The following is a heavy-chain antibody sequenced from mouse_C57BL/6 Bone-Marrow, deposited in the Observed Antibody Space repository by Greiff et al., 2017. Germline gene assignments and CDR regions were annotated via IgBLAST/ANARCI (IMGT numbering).Heavy chain of an antibody. D-gene: IGHD1-1*01. J-gene: IGHJ4*01. Sequence: QVQLKESGPGLVAPSQSLSITCTVSGFSLTSYGVDWVRQPPGKGLEWLGVIWGGGSTHYNSALMSSLNISKDNSKSQVFLKMNSLQADDTAMYYCAKHDNYYGSNPYAMDYWGQGTSVTVSS. CDR2: IWGGGST. CDR3: AKHDNYYGSNPYAMDY. CDR1: GFSLTSYG. V-gene: IGHV2-9*01.